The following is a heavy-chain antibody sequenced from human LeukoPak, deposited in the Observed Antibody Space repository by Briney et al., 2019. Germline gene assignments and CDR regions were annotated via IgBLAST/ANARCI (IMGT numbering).Heavy chain of an antibody. J-gene: IGHJ4*02. CDR2: INPNSGGT. D-gene: IGHD1-26*01. CDR1: GYTFTGYY. Sequence: GASAKVSCKASGYTFTGYYMHWVRQAPGQGLEWMGWINPNSGGTNYAQKFQGRVTMTRDTSISTAYMELSRLRSDDTAVYYCARAKSEWELPRDYWGQGTLATVSS. V-gene: IGHV1-2*02. CDR3: ARAKSEWELPRDY.